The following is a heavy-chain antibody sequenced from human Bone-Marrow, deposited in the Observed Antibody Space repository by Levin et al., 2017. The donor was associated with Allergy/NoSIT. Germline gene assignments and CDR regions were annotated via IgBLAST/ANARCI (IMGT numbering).Heavy chain of an antibody. D-gene: IGHD2-2*01. CDR3: ARGSKQFDY. CDR1: GGTFSSYA. CDR2: IISMFGTA. V-gene: IGHV1-69*06. J-gene: IGHJ4*02. Sequence: KISCKASGGTFSSYAISWVRQAPGQGLEWMGWIISMFGTANYAQNFQGRVTISADKSTSTVFMELSSLRSEDTAVYYCARGSKQFDYWGQGTLVTVSS.